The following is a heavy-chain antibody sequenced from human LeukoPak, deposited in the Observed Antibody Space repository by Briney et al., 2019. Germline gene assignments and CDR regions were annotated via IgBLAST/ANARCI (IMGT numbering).Heavy chain of an antibody. CDR1: GGTFSSYA. D-gene: IGHD2/OR15-2a*01. V-gene: IGHV1-69*05. J-gene: IGHJ4*02. Sequence: GASVMVSCKASGGTFSSYAISWVRQAPGQGLEWMGGIIPIFGTANYAQKFQGRVTITTDESASTAYMELSSLRSEDTAVYYCARVGSAGFSDYWGQGTLVTVSS. CDR2: IIPIFGTA. CDR3: ARVGSAGFSDY.